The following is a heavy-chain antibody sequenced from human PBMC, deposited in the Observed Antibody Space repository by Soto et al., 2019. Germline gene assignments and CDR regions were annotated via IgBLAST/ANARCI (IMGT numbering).Heavy chain of an antibody. CDR3: ARESAETSPWFDP. CDR1: GFTVGSNY. Sequence: PGGSLRLSCAASGFTVGSNYMSWVRQAPGKGLGWVSVIYIDGNTYYADSVRGRFTISRDNSKNTLYLQMNSLRAEDSAVYYCARESAETSPWFDPWGKGTLVNVSS. V-gene: IGHV3-66*01. J-gene: IGHJ5*02. CDR2: IYIDGNT. D-gene: IGHD6-13*01.